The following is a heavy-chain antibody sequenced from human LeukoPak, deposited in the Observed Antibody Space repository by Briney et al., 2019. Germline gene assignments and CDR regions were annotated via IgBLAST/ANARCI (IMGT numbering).Heavy chain of an antibody. D-gene: IGHD1-26*01. CDR2: INPNSGGT. V-gene: IGHV1-2*02. CDR1: GYTFTGYY. CDR3: ARGAGATLYYYYYYMDV. J-gene: IGHJ6*03. Sequence: ASVKVSCKASGYTFTGYYMHWVRQAPGQGLEWMGCINPNSGGTNYAQKFQGRVTMTRDTSISTAYMELSRLRSDDAAVYYCARGAGATLYYYYYYMDVWGKGTTVTVSS.